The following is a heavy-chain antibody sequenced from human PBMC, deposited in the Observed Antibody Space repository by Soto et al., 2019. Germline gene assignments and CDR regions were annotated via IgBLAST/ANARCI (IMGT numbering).Heavy chain of an antibody. CDR3: ASGPPGIAVAATRWFDP. D-gene: IGHD6-19*01. CDR2: IYYSGST. V-gene: IGHV4-39*01. J-gene: IGHJ5*02. CDR1: GGSISSGSYY. Sequence: SETLSLTCTVSGGSISSGSYYWGWIRQPPGKGLEWIGSIYYSGSTYYNPSLKSRVTISVDTSKNQFSLRLSSVTAADTAVYYCASGPPGIAVAATRWFDPWGQGTLVTVSS.